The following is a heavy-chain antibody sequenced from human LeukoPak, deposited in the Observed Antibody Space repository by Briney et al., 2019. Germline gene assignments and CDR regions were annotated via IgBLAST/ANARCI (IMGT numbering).Heavy chain of an antibody. CDR3: AREGIAAAGFDP. J-gene: IGHJ5*02. Sequence: SVKVSCKASGGTFSSYAISWVRQAPGQGLEWMGGIIPIFGTANYAQKFQGRVTITADESTSTAYMELSSLRSEDTAVYYCAREGIAAAGFDPWGQGTLVTVSS. CDR1: GGTFSSYA. D-gene: IGHD6-13*01. CDR2: IIPIFGTA. V-gene: IGHV1-69*01.